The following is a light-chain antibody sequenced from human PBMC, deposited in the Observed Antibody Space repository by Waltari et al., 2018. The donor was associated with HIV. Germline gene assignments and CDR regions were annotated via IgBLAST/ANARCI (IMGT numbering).Light chain of an antibody. J-gene: IGLJ2*01. CDR3: ASWDDTLGVV. V-gene: IGLV1-44*01. CDR2: SNS. CDR1: PSTIGTNS. Sequence: QSVLTQPPSASGTPGQRVTTPCSGSPSTIGTNSVNCYQQFPGSAPKLLLYSNSQRPLGVPDRFSGSKSGSSASLAISGPQADDEAHYYCASWDDTLGVVFGGGTTLTVL.